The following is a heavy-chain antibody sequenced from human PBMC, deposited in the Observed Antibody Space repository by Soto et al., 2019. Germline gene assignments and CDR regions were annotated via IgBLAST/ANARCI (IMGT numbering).Heavy chain of an antibody. D-gene: IGHD6-13*01. J-gene: IGHJ4*02. V-gene: IGHV3-11*01. CDR2: ISSSGSTI. CDR3: ARASSWYPIDY. CDR1: GSTFSDYY. Sequence: GGSLRLSCAAPGSTFSDYYMSWIRQAPGKGLEWVSYISSSGSTIYYADSVKGRFTISRDNAKNSLYLQMNSLRAEDTAVYYCARASSWYPIDYWGQGTLVTVSS.